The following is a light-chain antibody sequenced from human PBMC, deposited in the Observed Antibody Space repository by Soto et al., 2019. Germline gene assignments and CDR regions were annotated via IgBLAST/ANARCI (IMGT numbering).Light chain of an antibody. CDR2: AAS. CDR1: QAMIDY. J-gene: IGKJ1*01. CDR3: QKYNTAPQT. Sequence: DLQMTQSPSSLSASVGDRVTITFRASQAMIDYFAWFQQKPGKAPKLLIYAASTLHSGAPSRFSAGGAGRDFTLTISSLQPKDGATYYCQKYNTAPQTFGQWTQVEV. V-gene: IGKV1-27*01.